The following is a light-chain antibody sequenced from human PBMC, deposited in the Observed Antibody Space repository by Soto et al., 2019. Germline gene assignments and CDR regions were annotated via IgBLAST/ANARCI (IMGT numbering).Light chain of an antibody. J-gene: IGKJ5*01. CDR2: GAS. V-gene: IGKV3-20*01. CDR1: QSVSSSY. CDR3: QQYGSSLFT. Sequence: EIVLTQSPGTLSLSPGERATLSCRASQSVSSSYLAWYQQKPGQAPRLLISGASSRATGVPYRFSGSGSGTDFTLTISRLEPEDFAVYYCQQYGSSLFTFGQGTRLEIK.